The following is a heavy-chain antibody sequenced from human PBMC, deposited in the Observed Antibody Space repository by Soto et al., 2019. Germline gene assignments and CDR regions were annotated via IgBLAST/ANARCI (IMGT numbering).Heavy chain of an antibody. CDR2: IYHSGST. D-gene: IGHD4-17*01. CDR3: ARRYGGTPDY. Sequence: SDTLSLTCTVSGGSVSSGTYYWSWIRQSPGKGLEWIGYIYHSGSTYYNPSLKSRVTISVDTSKNQFSLKLSSVTAADTAVYYCARRYGGTPDYWGQGTLGTCSS. J-gene: IGHJ4*02. CDR1: GGSVSSGTYY. V-gene: IGHV4-30-2*06.